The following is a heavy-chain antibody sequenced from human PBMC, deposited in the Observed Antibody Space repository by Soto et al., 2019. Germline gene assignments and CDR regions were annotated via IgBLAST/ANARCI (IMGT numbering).Heavy chain of an antibody. CDR1: GGSISSSSHY. D-gene: IGHD3-9*01. V-gene: IGHV4-39*01. J-gene: IGHJ4*02. CDR3: ASRTYYDILTGYYNSNYFDY. CDR2: IYYSGST. Sequence: SETLSLTCTVSGGSISSSSHYWGWIRQPPGKGLEWIGSIYYSGSTYYNPSLKSRVTISVDTSKNQFSLKLSSVTAADTAVYYCASRTYYDILTGYYNSNYFDYWGQGTLVTVSS.